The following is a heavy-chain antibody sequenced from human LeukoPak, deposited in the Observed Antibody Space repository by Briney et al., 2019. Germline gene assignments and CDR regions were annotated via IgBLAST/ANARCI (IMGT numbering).Heavy chain of an antibody. CDR3: ARGDYDILTGYYFDP. Sequence: PSETLSLTCTVSGGSISSYYWSWIRQPPGKGLEWIGYIYYSGSTNYNPSLKSRVTISVDTSKNQFSLKLSSVTAADTAVYYCARGDYDILTGYYFDPWGQGTLVTVSS. V-gene: IGHV4-59*12. CDR1: GGSISSYY. D-gene: IGHD3-9*01. J-gene: IGHJ5*02. CDR2: IYYSGST.